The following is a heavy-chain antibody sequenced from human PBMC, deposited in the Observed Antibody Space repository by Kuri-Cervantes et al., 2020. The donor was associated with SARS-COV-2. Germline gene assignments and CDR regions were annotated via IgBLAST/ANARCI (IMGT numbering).Heavy chain of an antibody. CDR2: IYHSGST. J-gene: IGHJ4*02. Sequence: ESLKISCAASGFTFSSYAMSWVRQAPGKGLEWIGEIYHSGSTNYNPSLKSRVTISVDKSKNQFSLKLSSVTAADTAVYYCARDLDYGDPFGYWGQGTLVTVSS. D-gene: IGHD4-17*01. CDR3: ARDLDYGDPFGY. CDR1: GFTFSSYAM. V-gene: IGHV4/OR15-8*01.